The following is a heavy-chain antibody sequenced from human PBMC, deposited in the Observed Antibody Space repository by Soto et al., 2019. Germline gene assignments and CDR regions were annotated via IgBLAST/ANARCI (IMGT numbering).Heavy chain of an antibody. CDR2: IIPIFGTA. Sequence: EASVKVSCKASRGTFSSYAISWVRQAPGQGLEWMGGIIPIFGTANYAQKIQDRVTLTADESTRTAYMELSSLRSAEKAVYYCERDGLWSYYRTGNAFDYWGQGTLVTVSS. CDR3: ERDGLWSYYRTGNAFDY. V-gene: IGHV1-69*13. J-gene: IGHJ4*02. D-gene: IGHD3-10*01. CDR1: RGTFSSYA.